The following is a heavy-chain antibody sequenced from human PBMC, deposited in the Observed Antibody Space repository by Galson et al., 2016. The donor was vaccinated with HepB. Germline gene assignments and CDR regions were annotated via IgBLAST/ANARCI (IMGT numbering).Heavy chain of an antibody. V-gene: IGHV1-18*01. CDR3: ARATLNYGSAGWFDP. Sequence: SVKVSCKASGYTFTSYGISWVRQAPGQGLEWMGRISANNGNTNYAQKLQGRVTMTTDTSTSTVYMELRSLRSDDTAVYYCARATLNYGSAGWFDPWGQGTLVTVSS. D-gene: IGHD3-10*01. CDR1: GYTFTSYG. CDR2: ISANNGNT. J-gene: IGHJ5*02.